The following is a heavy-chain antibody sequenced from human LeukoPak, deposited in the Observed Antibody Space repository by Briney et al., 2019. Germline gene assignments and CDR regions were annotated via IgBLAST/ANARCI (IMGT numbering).Heavy chain of an antibody. J-gene: IGHJ5*02. CDR3: ASNIYGYADWFDP. Sequence: GGSLRPSCADPGLTFSSYWMNWVRQAPGKGLEWVANINKDGGEKYYVDSVKGRFTISRDNAKNSLYLQMNSLRVEDTAVYYCASNIYGYADWFDPWGQGTLVTVSS. V-gene: IGHV3-7*01. CDR1: GLTFSSYW. D-gene: IGHD5-18*01. CDR2: INKDGGEK.